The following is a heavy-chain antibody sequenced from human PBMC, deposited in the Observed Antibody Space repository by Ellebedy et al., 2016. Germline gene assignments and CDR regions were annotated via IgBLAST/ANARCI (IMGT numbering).Heavy chain of an antibody. V-gene: IGHV3-21*01. J-gene: IGHJ6*02. CDR1: GFPFSDYW. CDR3: ASRAIAVTDTDPPRDYYYGMDV. Sequence: GGSLRLSCAAAGFPFSDYWMYWVRQGPGKGLEWVSSISSTATYIYYGSSVKGRFTISRDNAKNSLYLQMTSLGTEDTAVYYCASRAIAVTDTDPPRDYYYGMDVWGQGTTVTVSS. D-gene: IGHD6-19*01. CDR2: ISSTATYI.